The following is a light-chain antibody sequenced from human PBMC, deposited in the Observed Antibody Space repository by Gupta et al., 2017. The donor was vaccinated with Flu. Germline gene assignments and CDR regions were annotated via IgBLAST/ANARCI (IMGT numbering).Light chain of an antibody. Sequence: DIVMTQSPLSLAVTPGEPASISCRSSQSRLYSNGYNYVNWYLQKPGQSPQLMIHLGSNRASGVPDRFSGSGSGTYFTLKISRVDAEDVGIYFCRQPLNSPWTFGQGTKVESK. CDR1: QSRLYSNGYNY. CDR2: LGS. V-gene: IGKV2-28*01. J-gene: IGKJ1*01. CDR3: RQPLNSPWT.